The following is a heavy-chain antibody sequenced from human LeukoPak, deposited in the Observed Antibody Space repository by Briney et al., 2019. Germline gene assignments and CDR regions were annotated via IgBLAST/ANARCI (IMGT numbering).Heavy chain of an antibody. CDR2: IYHSGST. D-gene: IGHD3-16*01. CDR3: ARIWGYSTLDH. J-gene: IGHJ4*02. V-gene: IGHV4-30-2*01. CDR1: GGSISSGGYS. Sequence: SQTLSLTCAVSGGSISSGGYSWSWIRQPPGKGLEWIGYIYHSGSTYYNPSLKSRVTISVDRSKNQFSLKLSSVTAADTAVYYCARIWGYSTLDHWGQGTLGNGSS.